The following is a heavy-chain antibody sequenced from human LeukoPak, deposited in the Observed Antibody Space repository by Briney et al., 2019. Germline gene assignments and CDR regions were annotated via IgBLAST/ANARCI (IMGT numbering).Heavy chain of an antibody. J-gene: IGHJ5*02. V-gene: IGHV3-30*04. CDR3: ARSQGYYGSGSYSEGNWFDP. Sequence: GRSLRLSCAASGFTFSSYAMHWVRQAPGKGLEWVAVISYDGSNKYYADSVKGRFTISRDNSKSTLYLQMNSLRAEDTAVYYCARSQGYYGSGSYSEGNWFDPWGQGTLVTVSS. CDR2: ISYDGSNK. CDR1: GFTFSSYA. D-gene: IGHD3-10*01.